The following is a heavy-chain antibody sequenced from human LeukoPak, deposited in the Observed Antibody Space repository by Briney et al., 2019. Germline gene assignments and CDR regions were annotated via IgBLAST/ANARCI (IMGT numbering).Heavy chain of an antibody. CDR3: ARGNYYDFWSGYYRYYYFDY. CDR1: GYTFTSHD. V-gene: IGHV1-8*01. CDR2: MNPNSGNT. J-gene: IGHJ4*02. D-gene: IGHD3-3*01. Sequence: ASVKVSCKASGYTFTSHDFNWVRQATGQGLEWMGWMNPNSGNTGYAQKFQGRVTMTRNTSISTAYMELSSLRSEDTAVYYCARGNYYDFWSGYYRYYYFDYWGQGTLVTVSS.